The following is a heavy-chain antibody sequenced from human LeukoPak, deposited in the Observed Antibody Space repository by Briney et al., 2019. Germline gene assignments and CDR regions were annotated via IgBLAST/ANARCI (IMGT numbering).Heavy chain of an antibody. J-gene: IGHJ6*02. CDR1: GGSISSSSYY. CDR3: ARGGIVVALYGMDV. Sequence: SETLSLTCTVSGGSISSSSYYWGWIRQPPGKGLEWIGSIYYSGSNYYNPSLKSRVTISVDTSKNQFSLKLSSVTAADTAVYYCARGGIVVALYGMDVWGQGTTVTVSS. CDR2: IYYSGSN. V-gene: IGHV4-39*01. D-gene: IGHD3-22*01.